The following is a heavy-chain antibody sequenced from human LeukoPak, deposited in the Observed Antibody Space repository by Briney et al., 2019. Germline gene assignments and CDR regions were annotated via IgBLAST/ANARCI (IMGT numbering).Heavy chain of an antibody. D-gene: IGHD3-16*01. CDR1: GFTLSTNA. CDR3: ARGGGLDV. V-gene: IGHV3-23*01. J-gene: IGHJ6*02. Sequence: GGSLRLSCLTSGFTLSTNAMSWVRQAPGKGLEWISGISGSGASTYYADSVKGRFTISRDDSKNSLYLQMSNLRAEDTAVYFCARGGGLDVWGQGATVTVSS. CDR2: ISGSGAST.